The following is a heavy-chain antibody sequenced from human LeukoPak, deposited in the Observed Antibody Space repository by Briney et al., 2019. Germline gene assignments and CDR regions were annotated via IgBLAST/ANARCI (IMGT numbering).Heavy chain of an antibody. CDR3: ARGLEEWLCYDY. CDR2: MNPNSGNT. CDR1: GYTFTSYD. J-gene: IGHJ4*02. V-gene: IGHV1-8*01. Sequence: GASVKVSCKASGYTFTSYDINWVRQATGQGLEWMGWMNPNSGNTGYAQKFQGRVTMTRNTSISTAYMELSSLRSEDTAVYYCARGLEEWLCYDYWGQGTLVTVTS. D-gene: IGHD3-3*01.